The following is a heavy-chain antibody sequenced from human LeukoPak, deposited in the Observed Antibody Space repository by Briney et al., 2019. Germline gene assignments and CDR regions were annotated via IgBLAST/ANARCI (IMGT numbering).Heavy chain of an antibody. CDR1: GFTFSSYA. Sequence: GGSLRLSCAASGFTFSSYAMSWVRQAPGKGLEWVSVISGSGGSTYYADSVKGRFTISRDNSKNTLYLQMNSLRAEDTAVYYCASPIVVVTDTRVWDYWGQGTLVTVSS. J-gene: IGHJ4*02. CDR3: ASPIVVVTDTRVWDY. CDR2: ISGSGGST. D-gene: IGHD2-21*02. V-gene: IGHV3-23*01.